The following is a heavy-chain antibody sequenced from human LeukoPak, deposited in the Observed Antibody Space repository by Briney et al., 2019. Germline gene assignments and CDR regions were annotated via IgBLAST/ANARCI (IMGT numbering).Heavy chain of an antibody. CDR2: ISYDGSNK. CDR3: AKDYSGSGRNTYYFDY. Sequence: GRSLRLSRAASGFTFSSNGMHWVRQAPGKGLEWVAVISYDGSNKFYADSVKGRFTVSRDNSKNTLYLQMNSLRAEDTAVYYCAKDYSGSGRNTYYFDYWGQGTLVTVSS. V-gene: IGHV3-30*18. CDR1: GFTFSSNG. D-gene: IGHD3-10*01. J-gene: IGHJ4*02.